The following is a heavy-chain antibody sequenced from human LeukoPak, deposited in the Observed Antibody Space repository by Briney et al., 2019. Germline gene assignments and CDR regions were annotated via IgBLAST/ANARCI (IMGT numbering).Heavy chain of an antibody. V-gene: IGHV3-53*01. Sequence: GGSLRLSCATSGFTVSSNYMSWVRQAPGKGLEWVSVIYSGGSTYYADSVKGRFTISRDNSKNTLYLQMNSLRAEDTAVYYCASRDDYGGLFDYWGQGTLVTVSS. CDR1: GFTVSSNY. CDR3: ASRDDYGGLFDY. CDR2: IYSGGST. J-gene: IGHJ4*02. D-gene: IGHD4-23*01.